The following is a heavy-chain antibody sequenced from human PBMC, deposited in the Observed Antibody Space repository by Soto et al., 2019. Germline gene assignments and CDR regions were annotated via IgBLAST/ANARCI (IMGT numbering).Heavy chain of an antibody. Sequence: QVQLVQSGAEVKKPGSSVKVSCKASGGTFSTSTFTWVRQSPGQGLEWMGRTIPLLNVADYAQDFQGRLTNTADKSTSTTYMALTSLTSKDTAVYYCARDSPIGSTFSGYDAIDSWGQGTLVTVSS. D-gene: IGHD5-12*01. V-gene: IGHV1-69*08. CDR3: ARDSPIGSTFSGYDAIDS. CDR1: GGTFSTST. J-gene: IGHJ4*02. CDR2: TIPLLNVA.